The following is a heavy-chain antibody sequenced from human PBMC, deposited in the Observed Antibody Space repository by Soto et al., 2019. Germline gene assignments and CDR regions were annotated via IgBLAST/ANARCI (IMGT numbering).Heavy chain of an antibody. J-gene: IGHJ4*02. V-gene: IGHV3-30-3*01. CDR2: ISHDGSNN. CDR1: GFTFSSYA. D-gene: IGHD2-2*01. Sequence: GGSLRLSCAASGFTFSSYAMHWVRQAPGKGLEWVAHISHDGSNNYYADSVKGRFTISRDNSKNMVYLQMNSLRVDDTAVYCCARDRSMVVVVPGYWGQGTLVTVSS. CDR3: ARDRSMVVVVPGY.